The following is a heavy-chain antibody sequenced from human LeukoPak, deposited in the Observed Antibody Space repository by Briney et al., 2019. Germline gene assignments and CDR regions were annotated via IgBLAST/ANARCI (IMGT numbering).Heavy chain of an antibody. J-gene: IGHJ2*01. Sequence: GGSLRLSCAASGFTFSSYWMGWIRQAQGKGLEWVADIKEDGSDKYSVDSMKGRFTISRDNAKNSLYLQMDNLRAEDTAVYYCARDTYRFFDLWGRGTLVTVSS. CDR2: IKEDGSDK. V-gene: IGHV3-7*01. CDR3: ARDTYRFFDL. CDR1: GFTFSSYW.